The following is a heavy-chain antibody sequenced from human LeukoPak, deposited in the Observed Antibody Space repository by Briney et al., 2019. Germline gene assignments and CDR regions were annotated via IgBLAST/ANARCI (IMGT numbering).Heavy chain of an antibody. CDR2: ISGDGGST. CDR3: GKNDFDFWSGYYTQYYYYGMDV. Sequence: PGGPLRLSCAASGFTFDDYAMHWVRHAPGKGLEWVSLISGDGGSTYYADSVKGRFTISRDNSKNSLYLQMNSLRTEDTALYYCGKNDFDFWSGYYTQYYYYGMDVWGQGATVTVSS. CDR1: GFTFDDYA. J-gene: IGHJ6*01. V-gene: IGHV3-43*02. D-gene: IGHD3-3*01.